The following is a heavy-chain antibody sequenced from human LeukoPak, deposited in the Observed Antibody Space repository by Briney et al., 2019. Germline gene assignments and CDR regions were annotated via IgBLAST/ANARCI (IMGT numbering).Heavy chain of an antibody. CDR1: GYTFTSYD. J-gene: IGHJ5*02. CDR3: ARRRFGVVNQFDP. Sequence: ASVKVSCKASGYTFTSYDINWVRQATGPGLEWMGWMNPNSGNTGYAQKFQGRVTMTRTTSISTAYMELSSLGSEDTAVYYCARRRFGVVNQFDPWGQGTLVTASS. D-gene: IGHD3-3*01. V-gene: IGHV1-8*01. CDR2: MNPNSGNT.